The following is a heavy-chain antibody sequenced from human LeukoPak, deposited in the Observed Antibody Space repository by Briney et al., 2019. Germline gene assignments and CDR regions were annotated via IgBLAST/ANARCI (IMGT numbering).Heavy chain of an antibody. CDR3: ARIQRITMIASG. Sequence: SETLSLTCTVSGGSISSYYWSWIRQPPGKGLEWIGYIYYSGSTNYNPSLKSRVTISVDTSKNQFSLKLSSVTAADTAVYYCARIQRITMIASGWGQGTLVTVSS. V-gene: IGHV4-59*01. D-gene: IGHD3-22*01. J-gene: IGHJ4*02. CDR1: GGSISSYY. CDR2: IYYSGST.